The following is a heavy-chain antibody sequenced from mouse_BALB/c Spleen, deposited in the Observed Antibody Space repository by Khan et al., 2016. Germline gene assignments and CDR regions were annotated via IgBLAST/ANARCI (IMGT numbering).Heavy chain of an antibody. V-gene: IGHV4-1*02. CDR1: GFDFSRYW. CDR3: TRLHYYGYMDY. J-gene: IGHJ2*01. Sequence: EVKLLESGGGLVQPGGSLKLSCAASGFDFSRYWMSWVRQAPGKGLEWIGEINPDSSTINYTPSLKDKFIISRDNAKNTLYLQMSKVRSEDTALYYCTRLHYYGYMDYWGQGTTLTVSS. CDR2: INPDSSTI. D-gene: IGHD1-2*01.